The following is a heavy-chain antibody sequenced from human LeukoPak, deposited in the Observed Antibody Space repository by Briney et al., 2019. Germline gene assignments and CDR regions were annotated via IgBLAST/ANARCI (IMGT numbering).Heavy chain of an antibody. CDR1: GFAFNSYA. CDR3: AKDRPYSSGWYLIFDY. CDR2: ISGSGGST. Sequence: GGSLRLSCAASGFAFNSYAMNWVRQAPGQGLEWVSAISGSGGSTYYADSVKGRFTISRDNSKNTLYLQMNSLRAEDTAVYYCAKDRPYSSGWYLIFDYWGQGTLVTVSS. J-gene: IGHJ4*02. D-gene: IGHD6-19*01. V-gene: IGHV3-23*01.